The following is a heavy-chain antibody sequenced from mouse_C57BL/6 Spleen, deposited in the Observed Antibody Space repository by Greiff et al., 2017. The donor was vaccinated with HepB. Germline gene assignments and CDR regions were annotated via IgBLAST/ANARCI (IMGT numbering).Heavy chain of an antibody. CDR3: ARWAIDYYDPYCFDY. J-gene: IGHJ2*01. Sequence: QVQLQQPGAELVKPGASVKLSCKASGYTFTSYWMHWVKQRPGQGLEWIGMIHPNSGSTNYNEKFKSKATLPVDKTSSTAYMQLSSLTSEDSAVYYCARWAIDYYDPYCFDYWGQGTTLTVSS. D-gene: IGHD1-1*01. CDR1: GYTFTSYW. V-gene: IGHV1-64*01. CDR2: IHPNSGST.